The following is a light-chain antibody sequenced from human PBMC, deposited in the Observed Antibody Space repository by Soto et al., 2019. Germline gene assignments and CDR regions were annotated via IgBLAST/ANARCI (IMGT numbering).Light chain of an antibody. V-gene: IGKV3-20*01. CDR3: QQYASSLGLT. J-gene: IGKJ4*01. CDR1: QSVSSSY. CDR2: GAS. Sequence: EIVLTQSPGTLSLSPGERATLSCRASQSVSSSYLAWYQQKPGQAPRLLIYGASSMTTGIPDRFSGSGSGTDLTRTISRLEPEDCAVYDWQQYASSLGLTFGGGTTVEIK.